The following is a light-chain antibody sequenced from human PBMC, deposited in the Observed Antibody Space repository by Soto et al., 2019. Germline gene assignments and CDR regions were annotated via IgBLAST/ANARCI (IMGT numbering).Light chain of an antibody. Sequence: DLQMTQSPSSVSASVGDRVSITCRASQGISNWLARYQQKPGRAPKLLIYTGSSLQSGVPSRFSGTGSATDFTLTISSLQPEDVATYYCQQANSFPLTFGGGTKVEIK. CDR1: QGISNW. CDR2: TGS. V-gene: IGKV1-12*01. CDR3: QQANSFPLT. J-gene: IGKJ4*01.